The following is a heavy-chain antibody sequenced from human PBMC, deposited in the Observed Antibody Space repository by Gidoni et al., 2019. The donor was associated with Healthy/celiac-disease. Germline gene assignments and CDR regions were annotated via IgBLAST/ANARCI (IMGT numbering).Heavy chain of an antibody. CDR3: ARIVVTHDAFDI. CDR2: ISGNSGSI. D-gene: IGHD3-22*01. Sequence: EVQLVESGGGLVQPGRSLRLSCAASGFTFDDYAMHWVRQAPGKGLEWVSGISGNSGSIGYADSVKGRFTISRDNAKNSLYLQMNSLRAEDTALYYCARIVVTHDAFDIWGQGTMVTVSS. V-gene: IGHV3-9*01. J-gene: IGHJ3*02. CDR1: GFTFDDYA.